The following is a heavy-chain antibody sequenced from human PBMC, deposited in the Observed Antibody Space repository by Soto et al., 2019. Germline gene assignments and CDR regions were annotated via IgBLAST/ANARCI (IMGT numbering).Heavy chain of an antibody. CDR2: IWYDGSNK. Sequence: ESGGGVVQPGRSLRLSCAASGFTFSSYGMHWVRQAPGKGLEWVAVIWYDGSNKYYADSVKGRFTISRDNSKNTLYLQMNSLRAEDTAVYYCARDLEVRARDGMDVWGQGTTVTVSS. CDR3: ARDLEVRARDGMDV. CDR1: GFTFSSYG. V-gene: IGHV3-33*01. J-gene: IGHJ6*02. D-gene: IGHD3-3*01.